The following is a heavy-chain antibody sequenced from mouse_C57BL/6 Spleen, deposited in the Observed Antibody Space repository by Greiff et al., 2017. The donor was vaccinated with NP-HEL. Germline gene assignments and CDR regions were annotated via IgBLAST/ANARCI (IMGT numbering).Heavy chain of an antibody. CDR1: GYSITSGYY. J-gene: IGHJ3*01. CDR3: ARHYGSSRWFAY. CDR2: ISYDGSN. Sequence: ESGPGLVKPSQSLSLTCSVTGYSITSGYYWNWIRQFPGNKLEWMGYISYDGSNNYNPSLKNRISIHRDTSKNQFFLKLNSVTTEDTATYACARHYGSSRWFAYWGQGTLVTVSA. D-gene: IGHD1-1*01. V-gene: IGHV3-6*01.